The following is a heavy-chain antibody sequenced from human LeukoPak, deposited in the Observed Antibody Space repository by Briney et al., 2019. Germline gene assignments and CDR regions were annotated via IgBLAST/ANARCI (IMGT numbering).Heavy chain of an antibody. Sequence: VASVKVSCKASGVTFSSYAISWVRQAPGQGLEWIGGRRPVFGPINSAQKFQDRGTLTKDDSTTTAYMEWRRLRSEDPAVYYCATNPTTGYHLGDHFYFYMAVWGKGTTVTVS. CDR3: ATNPTTGYHLGDHFYFYMAV. CDR2: RRPVFGPI. V-gene: IGHV1-69*05. D-gene: IGHD1-1*01. J-gene: IGHJ6*03. CDR1: GVTFSSYA.